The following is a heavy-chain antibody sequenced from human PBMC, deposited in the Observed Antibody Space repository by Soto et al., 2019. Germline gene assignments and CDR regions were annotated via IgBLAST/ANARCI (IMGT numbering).Heavy chain of an antibody. CDR3: ARDYGDYVYFQH. CDR2: MNPSSGNT. Sequence: ASVKVSCKVSEDTPTKLSFHWVRQAPGKGLEWMGWMNPSSGNTGYAQKFQGRVTMTRNTSISTAYMELSSLRSEDTAVYYCARDYGDYVYFQHWGQGTLVTVSS. J-gene: IGHJ1*01. D-gene: IGHD4-17*01. CDR1: EDTPTKLS. V-gene: IGHV1-8*01.